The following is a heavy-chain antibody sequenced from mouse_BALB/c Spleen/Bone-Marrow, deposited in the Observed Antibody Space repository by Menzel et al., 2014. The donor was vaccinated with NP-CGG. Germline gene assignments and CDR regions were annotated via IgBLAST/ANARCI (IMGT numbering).Heavy chain of an antibody. D-gene: IGHD1-2*01. J-gene: IGHJ2*01. CDR3: VRDIGRLLFDY. Sequence: EVQVVESGGGLVQPGGSLRLSCATSGFTFTDYYMSWVRQPPGKALEWLGFIRNKANGYTTEYSASVKGRFTISRDNSQSILYLQMNTLRAEDSATYYCVRDIGRLLFDYWGQGTTLTVSS. V-gene: IGHV7-3*02. CDR1: GFTFTDYY. CDR2: IRNKANGYTT.